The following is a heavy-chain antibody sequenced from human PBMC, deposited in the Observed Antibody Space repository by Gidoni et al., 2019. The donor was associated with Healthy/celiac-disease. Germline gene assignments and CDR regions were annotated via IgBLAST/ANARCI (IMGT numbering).Heavy chain of an antibody. V-gene: IGHV3-21*01. CDR2: ISSSSSYI. Sequence: EVQLVESGGGLVTPGGSLRLSCAASGFTFSSYSMNWVRQAPGKGLEWVSSISSSSSYIYYADSVKGRFTISRDNAKNSLYLQMNSLRAEDTAVYYCARGGEYCSGGSCYSPDYWGQGTLVTVSS. D-gene: IGHD2-15*01. CDR3: ARGGEYCSGGSCYSPDY. J-gene: IGHJ4*02. CDR1: GFTFSSYS.